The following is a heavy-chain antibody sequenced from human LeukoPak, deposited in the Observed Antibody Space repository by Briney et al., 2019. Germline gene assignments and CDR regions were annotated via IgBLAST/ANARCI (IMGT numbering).Heavy chain of an antibody. J-gene: IGHJ4*02. V-gene: IGHV1-2*02. Sequence: PGASVKVSCKASGYTFTSYGISWVRQAPGQGLEWMGWINPNSGGTNYAQKFQGRVTMTRDTSISTAYMELSRLRSDDTAVYYCARLSGMYYDILTAIDYWGQGTLVTVSS. D-gene: IGHD3-9*01. CDR1: GYTFTSYG. CDR2: INPNSGGT. CDR3: ARLSGMYYDILTAIDY.